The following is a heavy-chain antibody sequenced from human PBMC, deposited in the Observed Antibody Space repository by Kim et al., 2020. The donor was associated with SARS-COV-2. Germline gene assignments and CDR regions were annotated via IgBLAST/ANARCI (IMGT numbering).Heavy chain of an antibody. CDR3: VKDDVYGDYDGAFDI. Sequence: GGSLRLSCSASGFTFSSYAMHWVRQATGKGLEYVSAISSTGGSTYYADSVKGRFTISRDNSKNTLYLQMSSLRAEDTAVYYCVKDDVYGDYDGAFDIWGQGTMVTVSS. CDR2: ISSTGGST. CDR1: GFTFSSYA. D-gene: IGHD4-17*01. J-gene: IGHJ3*02. V-gene: IGHV3-64D*09.